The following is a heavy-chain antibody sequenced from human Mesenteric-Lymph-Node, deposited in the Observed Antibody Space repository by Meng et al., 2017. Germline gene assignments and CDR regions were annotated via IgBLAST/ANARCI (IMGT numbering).Heavy chain of an antibody. V-gene: IGHV1-8*01. CDR2: MNPNSGNT. CDR1: GYTFTSYD. J-gene: IGHJ4*02. CDR3: ARAGRGSGWQNFDY. Sequence: ASVKVSCKASGYTFTSYDINWVRQATGQGLEWMGWMNPNSGNTGYAQKFQGRVTMTRNTSISTAYMELSSLRSEDTAVYYCARAGRGSGWQNFDYWGQGTLVTVSS. D-gene: IGHD6-19*01.